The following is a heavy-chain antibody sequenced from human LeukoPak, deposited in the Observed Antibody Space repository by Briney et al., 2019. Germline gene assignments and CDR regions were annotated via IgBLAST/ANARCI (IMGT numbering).Heavy chain of an antibody. CDR1: GFSFSSYG. Sequence: PGGSLRLSXAASGFSFSSYGMHWVRQAPGKGLEWVAVIWYDGTNKYYADSVKGRFTISRDNSKNTLYLQMNSLRAEDTAVYYCARDQRGFSYSKYYFDYWGQGTLVTVSS. CDR3: ARDQRGFSYSKYYFDY. D-gene: IGHD5-18*01. CDR2: IWYDGTNK. J-gene: IGHJ4*02. V-gene: IGHV3-33*01.